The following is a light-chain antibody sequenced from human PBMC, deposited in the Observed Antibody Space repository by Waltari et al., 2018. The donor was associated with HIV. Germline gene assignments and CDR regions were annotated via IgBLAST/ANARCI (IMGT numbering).Light chain of an antibody. J-gene: IGKJ2*01. CDR1: QSISPW. CDR3: QQYNDSPYT. Sequence: DIQMTQSPATLSTSVGDNVTITCRANQSISPWLAWYQQKPGEAPKLLIQRATNLQSGVPSRFSGNESGTEFTLTITNLQPDDFATYYCQQYNDSPYTFGQGTNLDIK. V-gene: IGKV1-5*03. CDR2: RAT.